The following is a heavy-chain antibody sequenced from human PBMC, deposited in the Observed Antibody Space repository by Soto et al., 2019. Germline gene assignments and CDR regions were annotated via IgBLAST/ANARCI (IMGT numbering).Heavy chain of an antibody. CDR2: ISHTGSA. CDR3: ARWELRDFDS. D-gene: IGHD1-7*01. V-gene: IGHV4-31*03. CDR1: GASVTSDSYY. J-gene: IGHJ4*02. Sequence: SETLSLASSVSGASVTSDSYYWSWIRQHPGKGLEWIGYISHTGSAFYNPSLKRRVSISIDASTDKFSLRLSSLTAAGTAVYYCARWELRDFDSWGPGTLVTVSS.